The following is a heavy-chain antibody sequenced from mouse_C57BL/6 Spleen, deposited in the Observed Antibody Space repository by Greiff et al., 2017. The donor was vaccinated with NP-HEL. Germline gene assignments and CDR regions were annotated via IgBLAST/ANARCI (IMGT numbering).Heavy chain of an antibody. Sequence: DVQLVESGGDLVKPGGSLKLSCAASGFTFSSYGMSWVRQTPDKRLEWVATISSGGSYTYYPDSVKGRFTISRDNAKNTLYLQMSSLKSEDTAMYYCARRFTTVVADYWGQGTTLTVSS. D-gene: IGHD1-1*01. CDR2: ISSGGSYT. CDR3: ARRFTTVVADY. J-gene: IGHJ2*01. CDR1: GFTFSSYG. V-gene: IGHV5-6*01.